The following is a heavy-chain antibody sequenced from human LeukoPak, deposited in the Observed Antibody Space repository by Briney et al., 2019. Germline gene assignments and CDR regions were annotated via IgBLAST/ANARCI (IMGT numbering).Heavy chain of an antibody. D-gene: IGHD3-22*01. CDR3: ARHVVAVGFDY. Sequence: GGSLRLSCAASGFTFSSYAMYWVRQAPGKGLQWVAVISYDGSNKYYADSVKGRFTISRDNANNSLYLQMNSLRAEDTAVYYCARHVVAVGFDYWGQGTLVTVSS. CDR1: GFTFSSYA. CDR2: ISYDGSNK. V-gene: IGHV3-30*04. J-gene: IGHJ4*02.